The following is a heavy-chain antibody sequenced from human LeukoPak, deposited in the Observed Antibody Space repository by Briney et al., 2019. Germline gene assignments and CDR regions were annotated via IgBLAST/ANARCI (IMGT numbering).Heavy chain of an antibody. CDR2: IYTSGST. V-gene: IGHV4-61*02. Sequence: SQTLSLTCTVSGGSISSGSYYWSWIRQPAGKGLEWIGRIYTSGSTNYNPSLKSRVTISVDTSKNQFSLKLSSVTAADTAVYYCARAGYCSSTSCYGYYYYMDVWGKGTTVTVSS. CDR3: ARAGYCSSTSCYGYYYYMDV. J-gene: IGHJ6*03. D-gene: IGHD2-2*01. CDR1: GGSISSGSYY.